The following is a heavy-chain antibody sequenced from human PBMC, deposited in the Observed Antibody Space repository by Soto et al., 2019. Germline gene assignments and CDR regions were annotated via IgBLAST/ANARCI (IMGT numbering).Heavy chain of an antibody. CDR3: VTPAAHKHYYYYYMDV. Sequence: ASVKVSCKASGYTFTSYDINWVRQATGQGLEWMGWMNPNSGNTGYAQKFQGRVTMTRNTSISTAYMELSSLRSEDTAVYYCVTPAAHKHYYYYYMDVWGKGTTVTVSS. V-gene: IGHV1-8*01. J-gene: IGHJ6*03. CDR2: MNPNSGNT. CDR1: GYTFTSYD. D-gene: IGHD2-2*01.